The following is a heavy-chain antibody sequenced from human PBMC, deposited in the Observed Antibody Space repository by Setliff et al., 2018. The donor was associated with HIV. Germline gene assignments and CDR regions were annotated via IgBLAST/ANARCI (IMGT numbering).Heavy chain of an antibody. J-gene: IGHJ3*01. V-gene: IGHV4-59*11. CDR1: GGSISSHY. D-gene: IGHD4-17*01. Sequence: PSETLSLTCTVSGGSISSHYWSWIRQPPGKGLELIGYIYYSGNTNYNPSLKSRVTISVDTSKNQLSLKLSSVTAADTAVYYCVGDPKTTTQVAFDFWGQGTMVTVSS. CDR2: IYYSGNT. CDR3: VGDPKTTTQVAFDF.